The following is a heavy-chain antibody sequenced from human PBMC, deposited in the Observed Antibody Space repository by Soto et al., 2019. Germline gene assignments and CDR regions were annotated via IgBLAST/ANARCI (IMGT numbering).Heavy chain of an antibody. D-gene: IGHD3-10*01. J-gene: IGHJ4*02. CDR2: IYSGGYT. CDR3: ATHPGGGGY. V-gene: IGHV3-53*01. CDR1: GFTVSNNY. Sequence: EVQLVESGGGLIQPGGSLRLSCAVSGFTVSNNYMSWVRQAPGKGLEGVSVIYSGGYTAYGDSVKGRFTISRDNSKKPPYPQMKTRGPEATGVFYCATHPGGGGYWGQGTLVTVSS.